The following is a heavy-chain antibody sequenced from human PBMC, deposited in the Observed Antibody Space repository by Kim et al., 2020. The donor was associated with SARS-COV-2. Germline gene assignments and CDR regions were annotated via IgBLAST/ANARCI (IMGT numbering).Heavy chain of an antibody. J-gene: IGHJ1*01. D-gene: IGHD6-13*01. CDR3: ARGGQQLQYFPH. Sequence: SDAAPVKGRFTLARTNSKNTLYLQMNSLRAEDTAVYYGARGGQQLQYFPHWGQGTLVTVSS. V-gene: IGHV3-30*01.